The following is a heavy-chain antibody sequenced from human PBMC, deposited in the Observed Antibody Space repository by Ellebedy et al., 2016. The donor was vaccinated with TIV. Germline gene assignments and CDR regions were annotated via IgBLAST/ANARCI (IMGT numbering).Heavy chain of an antibody. V-gene: IGHV3-23*01. CDR1: GFTFSSYA. D-gene: IGHD3-22*01. J-gene: IGHJ3*02. CDR2: ISGSGGST. Sequence: GGSLRLSXAASGFTFSSYAMSWVRQAPGKGLECVSAISGSGGSTYYADSVKGRFTISRDNSKNTLYLQMNSLRAEDTAVYYCAKGPMTMIVVGVAFDIWGQGTMVTVSS. CDR3: AKGPMTMIVVGVAFDI.